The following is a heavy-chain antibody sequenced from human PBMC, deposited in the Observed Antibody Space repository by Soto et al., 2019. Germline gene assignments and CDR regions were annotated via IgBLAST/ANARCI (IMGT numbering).Heavy chain of an antibody. Sequence: QVQLVQSGAEVKKPGASVKVSCKSSGYHFTRYYIHWVRQAPGKRLEWMGIINPTGGRATYAQKFQGGVSMTRDTSTTTVYTELTGLKSEDTAVYFCSRDRCSSTSCYPDYWGQGTLVTVSS. CDR2: INPTGGRA. CDR1: GYHFTRYY. D-gene: IGHD2-2*01. V-gene: IGHV1-46*03. CDR3: SRDRCSSTSCYPDY. J-gene: IGHJ4*02.